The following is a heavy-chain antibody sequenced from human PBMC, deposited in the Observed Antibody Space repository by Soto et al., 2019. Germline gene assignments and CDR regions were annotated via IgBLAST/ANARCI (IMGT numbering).Heavy chain of an antibody. V-gene: IGHV1-69*05. D-gene: IGHD3-10*01. CDR2: IIPIFGNT. CDR3: ARSRVTMYGMDV. CDR1: GGTFSSYA. Sequence: SVKVSCKASGGTFSSYAISWVRQAPGQGLEWMGGIIPIFGNTNYAQNFQGRVTMTTDTSTSTAYMELSSLRSDDTAVYYCARSRVTMYGMDVWGQGTTVTVSS. J-gene: IGHJ6*02.